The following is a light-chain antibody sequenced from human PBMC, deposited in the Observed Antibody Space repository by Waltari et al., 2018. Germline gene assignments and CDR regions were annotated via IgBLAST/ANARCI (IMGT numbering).Light chain of an antibody. Sequence: QAGLTQPPSVSKGLRQTATLTCTGNSNNVGNEGVAWLQQHQGRPPTLLSSRNNNRPACISERFSASRSGNTASLTITGLQDADEADYYCAAWDSSLNAWVFGGGTKLTVL. CDR1: SNNVGNEG. CDR2: RNN. J-gene: IGLJ3*02. CDR3: AAWDSSLNAWV. V-gene: IGLV10-54*04.